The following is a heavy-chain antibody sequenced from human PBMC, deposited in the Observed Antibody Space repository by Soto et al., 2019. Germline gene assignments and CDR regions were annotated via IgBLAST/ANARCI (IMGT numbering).Heavy chain of an antibody. CDR2: IDWDDDK. J-gene: IGHJ4*02. CDR3: ARIRYSSSSRPFDY. Sequence: SGPTLVNPTQTLTLTCTFSGFSLSTSGMCVSWIRQPPGKALEWLALIDWDDDKYYSTSLKARLTISKDTSKNQVVLTMTNMDPVDTATYYCARIRYSSSSRPFDYWGQGTLVTVSS. V-gene: IGHV2-70*01. D-gene: IGHD6-6*01. CDR1: GFSLSTSGMC.